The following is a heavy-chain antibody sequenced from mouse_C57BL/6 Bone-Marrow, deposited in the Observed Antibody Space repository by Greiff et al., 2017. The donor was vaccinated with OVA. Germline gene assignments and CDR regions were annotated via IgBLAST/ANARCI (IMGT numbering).Heavy chain of an antibody. CDR1: GFSLTSYG. CDR2: IWGVGST. V-gene: IGHV2-6*01. D-gene: IGHD1-1*01. CDR3: ARDYYGSSYGGYAMDY. Sequence: QVQLKESGPGLVAPSQSLSITCTVSGFSLTSYGVDWVRQSPGKGLAWLGVIWGVGSTNYNSALNSRLSISKDNSKSQVFLKMNSLQTDDTAMYYCARDYYGSSYGGYAMDYWGQGTSVTVSS. J-gene: IGHJ4*01.